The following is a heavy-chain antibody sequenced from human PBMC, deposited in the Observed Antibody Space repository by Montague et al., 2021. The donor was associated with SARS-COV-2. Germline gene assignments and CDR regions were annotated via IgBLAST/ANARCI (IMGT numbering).Heavy chain of an antibody. CDR2: IYTSGSS. CDR3: GSGYHSYKYGMDV. D-gene: IGHD3-22*01. Sequence: SETLSLTCTVSGGSISPYYWSWIRQPAGKGLEWIGRIYTSGSSNYNPSLKSRVTISVDTSKNQFSLKVGSVTAADTAVYYDGSGYHSYKYGMDVWGQGTTVTVSS. J-gene: IGHJ6*02. V-gene: IGHV4-4*07. CDR1: GGSISPYY.